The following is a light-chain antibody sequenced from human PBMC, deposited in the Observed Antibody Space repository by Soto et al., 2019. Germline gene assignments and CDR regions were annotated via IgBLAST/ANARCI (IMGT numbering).Light chain of an antibody. CDR3: QQDGGSSFT. V-gene: IGKV3-20*01. CDR1: PSVSRSY. Sequence: EIVLTQSPGTLSLSPGERASLSCRARPSVSRSYLAWYQQTPGQAPRLLVYGASSRATGSPDRFSGSGSVTDFTLTISRLEPEDGAVYDWQQDGGSSFTFGPGTKVDIK. J-gene: IGKJ3*01. CDR2: GAS.